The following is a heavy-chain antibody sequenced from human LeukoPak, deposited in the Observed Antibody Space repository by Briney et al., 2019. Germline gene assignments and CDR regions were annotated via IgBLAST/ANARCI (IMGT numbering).Heavy chain of an antibody. CDR3: ASSGSYPPHWFDP. CDR1: GGSISSSNW. CDR2: IYHSGST. V-gene: IGHV4-4*02. J-gene: IGHJ5*02. D-gene: IGHD1-26*01. Sequence: SETLSLTCAVSGGSISSSNWWSWVRQPPGKGLEWIGEIYHSGSTNYNPSLKSRVTISVDKSKNQFSLKLSSVTAADTAVYYCASSGSYPPHWFDPWGQGTLVTVSS.